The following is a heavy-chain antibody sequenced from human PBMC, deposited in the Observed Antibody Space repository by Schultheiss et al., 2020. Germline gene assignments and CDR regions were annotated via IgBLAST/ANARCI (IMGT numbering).Heavy chain of an antibody. CDR2: ISSNGGST. V-gene: IGHV3-64*04. CDR3: ARDGTYSGSYYGSSNFDY. Sequence: GGSLRLSCSASGFTFSSYAMHWVRQAPGKGLEYVSAISSNGGSTYYADSVKGRFTISRDNAKNSLYLQMNSLRAEDTAVYYCARDGTYSGSYYGSSNFDYWGQGTLVTVSS. D-gene: IGHD1-26*01. J-gene: IGHJ4*02. CDR1: GFTFSSYA.